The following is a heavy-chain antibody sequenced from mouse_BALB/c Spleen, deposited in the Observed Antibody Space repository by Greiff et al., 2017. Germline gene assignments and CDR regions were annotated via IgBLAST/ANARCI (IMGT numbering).Heavy chain of an antibody. J-gene: IGHJ4*01. Sequence: EVKLMESGGGLVQPGGSLKLSCAASGFTFSSYTMSWVRQTPEKRLEWVAYISNGGGSTYYPDTVKGRFTISRDNAKNTLYLQMSSLKSEDTAMYYCAGYYYAMDYWGQGTSVTVSS. CDR2: ISNGGGST. CDR1: GFTFSSYT. V-gene: IGHV5-12-2*01. CDR3: AGYYYAMDY.